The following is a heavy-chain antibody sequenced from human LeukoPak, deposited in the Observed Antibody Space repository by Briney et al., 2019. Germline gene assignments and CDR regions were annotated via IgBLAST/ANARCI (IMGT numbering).Heavy chain of an antibody. V-gene: IGHV3-21*01. Sequence: PGGSLRLSCAASGFTFSSYSMIWVRQAPGKGLEWVSSISSSSSYIYYADSVKGRFNISRDNAKNSLYMQMNSLRAEDTAVYYCARDGYNWNFDYWGQGTLVTVSS. CDR2: ISSSSSYI. D-gene: IGHD1-1*01. CDR1: GFTFSSYS. CDR3: ARDGYNWNFDY. J-gene: IGHJ4*02.